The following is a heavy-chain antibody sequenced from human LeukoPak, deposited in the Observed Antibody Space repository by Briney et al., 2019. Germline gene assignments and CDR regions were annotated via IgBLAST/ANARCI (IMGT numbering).Heavy chain of an antibody. J-gene: IGHJ6*02. V-gene: IGHV4-59*01. CDR2: IYYSGST. D-gene: IGHD4-17*01. CDR3: ARAPGDYGEDYYYGMDV. Sequence: PSETLSLTCTVSGGSISSYYWSWIRQPPGKGLEWIGYIYYSGSTNYNPSLKSRVTISVDTSKNQFSLKLSSVTAADTAVYYCARAPGDYGEDYYYGMDVWGQGTTVTVSS. CDR1: GGSISSYY.